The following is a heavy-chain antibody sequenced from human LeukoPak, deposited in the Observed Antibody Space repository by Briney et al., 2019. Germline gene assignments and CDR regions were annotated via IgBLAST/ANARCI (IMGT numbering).Heavy chain of an antibody. J-gene: IGHJ6*02. CDR3: AGRISRYNGMDV. D-gene: IGHD3-16*02. Sequence: GGSLRLSCAASGFTLNFYTMNWVRQAPGKGLEWVSSISSSSDYIYYADSMKGRLTISRDNAKNSLYLQMNSLRAEDTAVYYCAGRISRYNGMDVWGLGTTVTVSS. V-gene: IGHV3-21*01. CDR2: ISSSSDYI. CDR1: GFTLNFYT.